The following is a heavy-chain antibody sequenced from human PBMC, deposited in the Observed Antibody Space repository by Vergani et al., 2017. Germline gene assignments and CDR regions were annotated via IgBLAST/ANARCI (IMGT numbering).Heavy chain of an antibody. Sequence: EVQLVESGGGLVKPGESLRLSCAASGFTFRSYNMNWLRQAPGKGLEWVSGISGSGGNTYYANSVKGRFTISRDNSKNTLYLQMNSLRADDTAVYYCAKGVYCSSTSCYEGRGYYYGMGVWGQGTTVTFSS. J-gene: IGHJ6*02. CDR1: GFTFRSYN. D-gene: IGHD2-2*01. CDR3: AKGVYCSSTSCYEGRGYYYGMGV. V-gene: IGHV3-23*04. CDR2: ISGSGGNT.